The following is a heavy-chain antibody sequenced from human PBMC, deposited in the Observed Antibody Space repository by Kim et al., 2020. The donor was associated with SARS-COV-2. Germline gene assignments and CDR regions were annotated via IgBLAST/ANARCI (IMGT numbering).Heavy chain of an antibody. J-gene: IGHJ4*02. V-gene: IGHV3-30-3*01. Sequence: GGSLRLSCAASGFTFSNYVIHWVRQAPGKGLEWVAVMSPGGGVILYADAVRGRFIISRDNSRNTLYLQMNSLREEDTAVYYCARDAVASGPDYFDYWGQGPVVSV. CDR3: ARDAVASGPDYFDY. CDR2: MSPGGGVI. D-gene: IGHD2-15*01. CDR1: GFTFSNYV.